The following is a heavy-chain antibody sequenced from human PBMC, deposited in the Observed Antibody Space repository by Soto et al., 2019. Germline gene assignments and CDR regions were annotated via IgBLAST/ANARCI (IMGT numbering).Heavy chain of an antibody. J-gene: IGHJ5*02. CDR2: IYYSGST. D-gene: IGHD3-10*01. CDR1: GGSISSYY. Sequence: SETLSLTCTVSGGSISSYYWSWIRQPPGKGLEWIGYIYYSGSTNYNPSLKSRVTISVDTSKNQFSLKLSSVTAADTAVYYCARARNTMVRGVIPNWFDPWGQGTLVTVSS. CDR3: ARARNTMVRGVIPNWFDP. V-gene: IGHV4-59*01.